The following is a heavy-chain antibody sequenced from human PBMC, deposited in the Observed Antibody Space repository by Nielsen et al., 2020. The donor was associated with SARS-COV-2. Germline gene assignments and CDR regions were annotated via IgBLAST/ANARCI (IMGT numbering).Heavy chain of an antibody. V-gene: IGHV3-15*01. CDR2: IKSKTDGGTT. Sequence: GESLKISCAASGFTFSNAWMSWVRQAPGKGLEWVGRIKSKTDGGTTDYAAPVKGRFTISRDDSKNTLYLQMNSLKTEDTAVYYCTTGYPYYYYYGMDVWGQGTTVTVSS. J-gene: IGHJ6*02. CDR1: GFTFSNAW. D-gene: IGHD1-1*01. CDR3: TTGYPYYYYYGMDV.